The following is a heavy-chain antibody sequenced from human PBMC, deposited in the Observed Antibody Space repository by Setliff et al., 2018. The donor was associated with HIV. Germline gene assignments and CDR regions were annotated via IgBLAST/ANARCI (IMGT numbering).Heavy chain of an antibody. D-gene: IGHD3-22*01. V-gene: IGHV1-69*13. J-gene: IGHJ4*02. Sequence: SVQVSCKASGGTFRSHEISWVRQAPGQGLEWMGGIVPILNTGNYAPKFQGRVTITADESTTTAYMELSSLRSEDTAVYYCARIPNHSSGFDYWGQGTPGTVSS. CDR2: IVPILNTG. CDR3: ARIPNHSSGFDY. CDR1: GGTFRSHE.